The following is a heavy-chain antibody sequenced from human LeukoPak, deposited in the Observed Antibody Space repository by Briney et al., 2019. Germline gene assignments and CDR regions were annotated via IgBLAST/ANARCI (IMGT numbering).Heavy chain of an antibody. CDR3: ARGRVSRLRNFDY. V-gene: IGHV4-34*01. Sequence: SETLSLTCAVYGGSFSGYYWSWIRQPPGKGLEWIGEINHSGSTNYNPSLKSRVTISVDTSKNQFSLKLSSVTAADTAVYYCARGRVSRLRNFDYWDQGTLVTVSS. CDR1: GGSFSGYY. D-gene: IGHD3-10*01. CDR2: INHSGST. J-gene: IGHJ4*02.